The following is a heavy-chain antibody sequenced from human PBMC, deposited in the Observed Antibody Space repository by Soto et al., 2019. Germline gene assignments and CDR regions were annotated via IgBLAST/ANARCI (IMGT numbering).Heavy chain of an antibody. CDR3: ARSQGLLPVVYYYYHGMDV. CDR2: IYYSGST. J-gene: IGHJ6*02. D-gene: IGHD2-15*01. Sequence: SETLSLTCTVSGGSISSGGYYWSWIRQHPGKGLEWIGYIYYSGSTYYNPSLKSRVTISVDTSKNQFSLKLSSVTAADTAVYYCARSQGLLPVVYYYYHGMDVWGQGTTVTVSS. V-gene: IGHV4-31*03. CDR1: GGSISSGGYY.